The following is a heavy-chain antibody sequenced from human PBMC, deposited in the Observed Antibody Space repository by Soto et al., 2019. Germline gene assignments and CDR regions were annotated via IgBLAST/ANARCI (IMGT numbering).Heavy chain of an antibody. J-gene: IGHJ5*02. D-gene: IGHD2-15*01. CDR1: GFTFSSFG. CDR3: AKERDCTGGSCQYFYESHAPGS. V-gene: IGHV3-30*18. Sequence: PGGSLRLSCAASGFTFSSFGMYWVRQAPGKGLDWVAAISYDGSDKYYADSVKGRFTISRDNFKNTLYLQMISLRTEDTAVYYCAKERDCTGGSCQYFYESHAPGSWGQGTQVTVSS. CDR2: ISYDGSDK.